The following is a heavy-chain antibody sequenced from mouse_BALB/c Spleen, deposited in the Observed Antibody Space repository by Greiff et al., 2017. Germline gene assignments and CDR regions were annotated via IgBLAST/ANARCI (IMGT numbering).Heavy chain of an antibody. Sequence: VQGVESGPGLVAPSQSLSITCTVSGFSLTSYGVHWVRQPPGKGLEWLGVIWAGGSTNYNSALMSRLSISKDNSKSQVFLEMNSLQTDDTAMYYCARGLGLYFDYWGQGTTLTVSS. CDR3: ARGLGLYFDY. CDR1: GFSLTSYG. CDR2: IWAGGST. D-gene: IGHD4-1*01. J-gene: IGHJ2*01. V-gene: IGHV2-9*02.